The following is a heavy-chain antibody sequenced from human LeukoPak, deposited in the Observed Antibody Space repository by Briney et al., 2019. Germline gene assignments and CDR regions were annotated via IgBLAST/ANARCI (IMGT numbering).Heavy chain of an antibody. CDR2: IYYSGNT. J-gene: IGHJ4*02. V-gene: IGHV4-39*01. CDR1: GGSLSRSSYP. D-gene: IGHD4-17*01. Sequence: KPSETLSLTRTVPGGSLSRSSYPRGWIRPPPGKGAEGIGSIYYSGNTYYNPSLKSRVTISVDTSKDQFSLKLTSVTAADTAVYYCARSNGDYFAYIDYWGQGTLVTVSS. CDR3: ARSNGDYFAYIDY.